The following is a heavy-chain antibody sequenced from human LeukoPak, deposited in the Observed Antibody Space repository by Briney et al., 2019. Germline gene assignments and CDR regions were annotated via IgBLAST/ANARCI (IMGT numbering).Heavy chain of an antibody. D-gene: IGHD3-10*01. Sequence: PSETLSLTCAVYGGSFSGYYWSWIRQPPGKGLEWIGEINHSGSTNYNPSLKSRVTISVDTSKNQFSLKLSSVTAADTAVYYCARHAPTRVRGYYFDYWGQGTLVTVSS. CDR2: INHSGST. J-gene: IGHJ4*02. V-gene: IGHV4-34*01. CDR3: ARHAPTRVRGYYFDY. CDR1: GGSFSGYY.